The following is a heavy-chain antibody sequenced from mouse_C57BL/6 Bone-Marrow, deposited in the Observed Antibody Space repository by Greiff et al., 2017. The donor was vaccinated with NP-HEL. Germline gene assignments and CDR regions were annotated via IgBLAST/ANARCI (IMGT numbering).Heavy chain of an antibody. CDR1: GFTFSDYY. CDR2: INYDGSST. J-gene: IGHJ4*01. V-gene: IGHV5-16*01. Sequence: EVKLVESEGGLVQPGSSMKLSCTASGFTFSDYYMAWVRQVPEKGLEWVANINYDGSSTYYLDSLKSRFIISRDNAKNILYLQMSSLKSEDTATYYCARDGRYDYDGGDYYAMDYWGQGTSVTVSS. CDR3: ARDGRYDYDGGDYYAMDY. D-gene: IGHD2-4*01.